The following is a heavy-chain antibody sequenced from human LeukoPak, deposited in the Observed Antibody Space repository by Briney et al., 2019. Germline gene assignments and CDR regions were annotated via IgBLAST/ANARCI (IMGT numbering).Heavy chain of an antibody. CDR1: GRSISSYY. D-gene: IGHD6-19*01. CDR3: ARVAGYSSGWDNWFDP. V-gene: IGHV4-59*01. Sequence: PSPTLSLTRTVSGRSISSYYWSWIRQPPGKGLEWIGYIYYSGSTNSNPALKSRVTISVDTSKNQFSLKLSSVTAADTAVYYCARVAGYSSGWDNWFDPWGQGTLATVSS. CDR2: IYYSGST. J-gene: IGHJ5*02.